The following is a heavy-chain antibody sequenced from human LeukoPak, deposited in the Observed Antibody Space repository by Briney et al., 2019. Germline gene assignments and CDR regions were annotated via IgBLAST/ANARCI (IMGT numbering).Heavy chain of an antibody. V-gene: IGHV3-33*01. Sequence: GGSLRLSCAASGFSFSSHGMHWVRQAPGKGLEWLAVIGSDGGRDSYADSVRGRLTISRDNSKNMLFLEVHSLRVEDSAVYFCARDDTLPDNGLDAWGQGTMVTVSS. CDR3: ARDDTLPDNGLDA. D-gene: IGHD2-8*01. J-gene: IGHJ3*01. CDR2: IGSDGGRD. CDR1: GFSFSSHG.